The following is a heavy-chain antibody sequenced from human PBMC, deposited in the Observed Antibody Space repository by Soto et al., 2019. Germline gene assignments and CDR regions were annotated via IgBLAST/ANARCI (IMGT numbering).Heavy chain of an antibody. CDR3: ARGLRLFNYFDY. CDR2: IYYSGST. D-gene: IGHD5-12*01. J-gene: IGHJ4*02. CDR1: GFSISSGDYY. Sequence: SETLSLTCTVSGFSISSGDYYWSWIRQPPGKGLEWIGYIYYSGSTYYNPSLKSRVTISVDTSKNQFSLKLSSVAAADTAVYYCARGLRLFNYFDYWGQGTLVTVSS. V-gene: IGHV4-30-4*01.